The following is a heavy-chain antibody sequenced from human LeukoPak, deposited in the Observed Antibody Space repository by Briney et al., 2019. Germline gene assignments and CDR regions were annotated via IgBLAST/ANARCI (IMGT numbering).Heavy chain of an antibody. V-gene: IGHV3-23*01. Sequence: GGSLRLSCAASGFTFSSYAMSWVRQAPGKGLEWVSPISGSGGSTYYADSVKGRFTISRDNSKNTLYLQMNSLRAEDTAVYYCAKSQIQLWLGNWFDPWGQGTLVTVSS. J-gene: IGHJ5*02. D-gene: IGHD5-18*01. CDR2: ISGSGGST. CDR3: AKSQIQLWLGNWFDP. CDR1: GFTFSSYA.